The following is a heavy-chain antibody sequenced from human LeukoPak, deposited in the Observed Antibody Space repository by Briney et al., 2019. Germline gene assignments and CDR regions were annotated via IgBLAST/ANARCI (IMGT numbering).Heavy chain of an antibody. Sequence: SETLSLTCMVSGGSIRSYYWSSIRQPPWKGVEWIGYIYYSGSTNYSPSLKSRVTISVDTSKNQFSLKLSSVTAADTALYYCARGYRPHTSGWDYWGQGTLVTVSS. CDR2: IYYSGST. CDR3: ARGYRPHTSGWDY. J-gene: IGHJ4*02. D-gene: IGHD6-19*01. V-gene: IGHV4-59*01. CDR1: GGSIRSYY.